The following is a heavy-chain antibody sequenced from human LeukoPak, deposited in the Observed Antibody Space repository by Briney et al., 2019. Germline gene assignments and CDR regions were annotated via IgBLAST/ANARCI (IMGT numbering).Heavy chain of an antibody. V-gene: IGHV1-69*13. CDR1: GGTFSSYA. D-gene: IGHD3-16*02. Sequence: SVKVSCKASGGTFSSYAISWVRQAPGQGLEWMGGIIPIFGTANYAQKFQGRVTITADESTSTAYMELSSLRSEDTAVYYCARGESYPPDFFDYWGQGTLVTVSS. CDR2: IIPIFGTA. J-gene: IGHJ4*02. CDR3: ARGESYPPDFFDY.